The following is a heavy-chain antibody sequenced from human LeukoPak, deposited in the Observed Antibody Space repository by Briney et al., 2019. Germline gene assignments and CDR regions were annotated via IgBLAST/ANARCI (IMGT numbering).Heavy chain of an antibody. J-gene: IGHJ5*02. V-gene: IGHV3-74*01. CDR2: LNTDGSST. CDR1: GFTFSSHW. CDR3: ARGYYDSNDSNRSNWFDP. D-gene: IGHD3-22*01. Sequence: TGGSLRLSCAASGFTFSSHWMHWVRHAPGKGLVWVSRLNTDGSSTVYADSVKGRFTISRDNAKNTLYLQMNSLRAEDTAVYYCARGYYDSNDSNRSNWFDPWGQGTLVTVSS.